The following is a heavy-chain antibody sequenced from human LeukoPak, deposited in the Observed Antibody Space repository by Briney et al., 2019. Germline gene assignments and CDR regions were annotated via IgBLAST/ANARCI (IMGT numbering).Heavy chain of an antibody. Sequence: PGGSLRLSCAASGLTFSSYAISSVRQAPGKGVGWVSAISGSGGSTYYADSVKGRFTISRDNSKNTLYLQMNSLRAEDTAVYYCAKEPRENAFDIWGQGTMVTVSS. CDR3: AKEPRENAFDI. V-gene: IGHV3-23*01. D-gene: IGHD1-26*01. J-gene: IGHJ3*02. CDR1: GLTFSSYA. CDR2: ISGSGGST.